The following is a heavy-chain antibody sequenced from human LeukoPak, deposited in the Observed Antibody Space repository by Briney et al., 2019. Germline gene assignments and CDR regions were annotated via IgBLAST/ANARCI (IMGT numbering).Heavy chain of an antibody. D-gene: IGHD3-9*01. J-gene: IGHJ5*02. CDR3: ALGSDILTGYNWFDP. CDR2: IYHSGST. CDR1: GYSISSGYY. V-gene: IGHV4-38-2*01. Sequence: SETLSLTCAVSGYSISSGYYWGWIRQPPGKGLEWIGSIYHSGSTYYNPSLKSRLTISVDTSKNQFSLKLSSVTAADTAVYYCALGSDILTGYNWFDPWGQGTLVTVSS.